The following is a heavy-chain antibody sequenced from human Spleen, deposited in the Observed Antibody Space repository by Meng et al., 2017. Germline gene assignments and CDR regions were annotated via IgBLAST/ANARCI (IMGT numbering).Heavy chain of an antibody. CDR3: ATKRQWLLPFDY. CDR1: GGSFSDYY. V-gene: IGHV4-34*01. J-gene: IGHJ4*02. CDR2: INHSGST. D-gene: IGHD6-19*01. Sequence: QVQLQQWGAGLLKPSETLSLTCVVSGGSFSDYYWSWIRQPPGKGLEWIGEINHSGSTNYNPSLESRATISVDTSKNQFSLKLSSVTAADTAVYYCATKRQWLLPFDYWGQGTLVTVSS.